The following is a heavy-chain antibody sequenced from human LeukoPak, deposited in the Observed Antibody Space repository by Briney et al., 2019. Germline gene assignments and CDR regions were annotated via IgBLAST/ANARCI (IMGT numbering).Heavy chain of an antibody. CDR3: AKDFHLPCYDYVWGVLTD. J-gene: IGHJ4*02. CDR1: GFTFSSYG. D-gene: IGHD3-16*01. V-gene: IGHV3-30*18. Sequence: GGSLRLSCAASGFTFSSYGMHWVREAPGKGREWVAVISYDGSNKYYAASVKGRFTISRDNSKNTLYLQMNSLRAEDTAVYYCAKDFHLPCYDYVWGVLTDWGQVTLVTVSS. CDR2: ISYDGSNK.